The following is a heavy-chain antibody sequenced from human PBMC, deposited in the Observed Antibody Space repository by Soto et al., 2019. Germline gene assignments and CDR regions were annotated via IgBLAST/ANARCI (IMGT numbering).Heavy chain of an antibody. CDR1: GYSFTSYW. Sequence: PGESLKISCKGSGYSFTSYWIGWVRQMPGKGLEWMGRIDPSDSYTNYSPSFQGHVTISADKSISTAYLQWSSLKASDTAMYYCARHAPLYNGQWLAFDYWGQGTLVTVSS. V-gene: IGHV5-10-1*01. J-gene: IGHJ4*02. CDR3: ARHAPLYNGQWLAFDY. CDR2: IDPSDSYT. D-gene: IGHD6-19*01.